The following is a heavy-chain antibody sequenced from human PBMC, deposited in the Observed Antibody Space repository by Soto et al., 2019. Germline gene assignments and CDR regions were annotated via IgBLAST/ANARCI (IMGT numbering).Heavy chain of an antibody. CDR2: INPNNGVT. V-gene: IGHV1-2*02. CDR3: ARSLAEGYCVITGCFTRPLNGVDV. Sequence: ASVKVSCKASGYTFAAYYMHWVRQAPGQGLEWTGWINPNNGVTKYAQKFQGRVTVTRDLSTSTAYMELISLSSDDTAVYYCARSLAEGYCVITGCFTRPLNGVDVWGQGTTVTVSS. J-gene: IGHJ6*02. CDR1: GYTFAAYY. D-gene: IGHD2-2*02.